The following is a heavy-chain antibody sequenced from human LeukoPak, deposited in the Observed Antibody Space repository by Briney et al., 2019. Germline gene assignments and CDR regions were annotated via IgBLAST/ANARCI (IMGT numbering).Heavy chain of an antibody. CDR3: ARDDASDYYYYMDV. J-gene: IGHJ6*03. Sequence: PSETLSLTCTVSGGSISSYYWSWIRQPPGKGLEWIGEINHSGNTNYNPSLKSRVAMSVDTSKNQISLKLSSVTAADTAVYYCARDDASDYYYYMDVWGKGTTVTVSS. CDR1: GGSISSYY. V-gene: IGHV4-59*12. CDR2: INHSGNT.